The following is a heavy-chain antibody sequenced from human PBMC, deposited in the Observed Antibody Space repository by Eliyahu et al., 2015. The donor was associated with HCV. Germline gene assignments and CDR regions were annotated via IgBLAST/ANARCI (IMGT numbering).Heavy chain of an antibody. J-gene: IGHJ5*02. Sequence: QVHLVESGGGVVQPGRSLRLSCAASGFTFSDFGXHWVRQXPGKGLEWVAVISYDGSNKYYADSVKGRFTISRDNSKNTLYLQMKSLRTEDTSVYYCAKEVGYYDFWSGYRYDWFDPWGQGTLVTVSS. V-gene: IGHV3-30*18. CDR1: GFTFSDFG. D-gene: IGHD3-3*01. CDR2: ISYDGSNK. CDR3: AKEVGYYDFWSGYRYDWFDP.